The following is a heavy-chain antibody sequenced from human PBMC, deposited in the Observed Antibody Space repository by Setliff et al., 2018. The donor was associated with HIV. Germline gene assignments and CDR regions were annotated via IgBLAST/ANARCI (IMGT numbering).Heavy chain of an antibody. Sequence: KPSETLSLTCTVSGYPISSGYYWGWIRQSPGKGLEWIGTIYHSGSTYYNPSLKSRVTISVDTSKNQFSLNLSSVTAADTAVYYCARSAYDSSGLPYWGQGTLVTVSS. CDR3: ARSAYDSSGLPY. J-gene: IGHJ4*02. V-gene: IGHV4-38-2*02. CDR2: IYHSGST. D-gene: IGHD3-22*01. CDR1: GYPISSGYY.